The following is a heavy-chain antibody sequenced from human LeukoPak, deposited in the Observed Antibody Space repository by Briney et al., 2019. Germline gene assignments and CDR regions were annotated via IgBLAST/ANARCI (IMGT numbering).Heavy chain of an antibody. CDR3: AKENDLWEPRNNFDY. Sequence: PGGSLRLSCAASGFTFSGYSMNWVRQAPGKGLEWISYISSSGSTIDYADSVKGRFTISRDNSKNTLYLQMNSLRAEDTAVYYCAKENDLWEPRNNFDYWGQGTLVTVSS. V-gene: IGHV3-48*01. J-gene: IGHJ4*02. CDR1: GFTFSGYS. CDR2: ISSSGSTI. D-gene: IGHD1-26*01.